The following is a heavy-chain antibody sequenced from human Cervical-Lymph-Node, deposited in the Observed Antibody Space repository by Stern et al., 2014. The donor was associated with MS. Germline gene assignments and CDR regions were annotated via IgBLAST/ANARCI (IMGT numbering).Heavy chain of an antibody. V-gene: IGHV2-5*02. Sequence: QITLKESGPTLVKPTQTLTLTCTFSGFSLSTRDVSVAWIRQPPGKALEWLALIYWDDDKRYSPSLKARLTITKETSKNQVVLTMTNMDPVDTATYYCAHRSYYHSGGYKQQTFDYWGQGTLVTVSS. CDR1: GFSLSTRDVS. J-gene: IGHJ4*02. CDR2: IYWDDDK. CDR3: AHRSYYHSGGYKQQTFDY. D-gene: IGHD3-22*01.